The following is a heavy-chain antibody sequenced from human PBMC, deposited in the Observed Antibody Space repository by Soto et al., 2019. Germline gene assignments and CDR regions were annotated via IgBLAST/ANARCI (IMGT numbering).Heavy chain of an antibody. D-gene: IGHD2-21*02. CDR3: AKGRASDCPGCTQDY. CDR2: VSGSGDST. CDR1: ALTFSSYA. Sequence: GGSLRLCCAASALTFSSYAMSWVRQAPGKGLEWVSAVSGSGDSTYYADSVKGRFTISRDNSKNTLYLQMNSLRAEDTAVYYCAKGRASDCPGCTQDYWGQGTLVTVSS. J-gene: IGHJ4*02. V-gene: IGHV3-23*01.